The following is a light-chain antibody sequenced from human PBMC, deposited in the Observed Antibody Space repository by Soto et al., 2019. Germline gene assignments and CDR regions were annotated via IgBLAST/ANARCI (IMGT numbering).Light chain of an antibody. Sequence: QSVLTQPASVSGSPGQSVTISCSGSDIGNYNLVSWYQHLPGRAPKLLIFEVTMRPSGISDRFSGSKSASTASLTISGLQAEDEGDYYCASYAGSRTYVLGSGTKVTV. V-gene: IGLV2-23*02. J-gene: IGLJ1*01. CDR3: ASYAGSRTYV. CDR2: EVT. CDR1: SDIGNYNL.